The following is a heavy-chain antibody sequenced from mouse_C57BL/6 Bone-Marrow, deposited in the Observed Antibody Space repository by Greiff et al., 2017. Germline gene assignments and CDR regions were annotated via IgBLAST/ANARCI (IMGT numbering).Heavy chain of an antibody. CDR3: AREPSYDFLYAMDY. D-gene: IGHD2-4*01. J-gene: IGHJ4*01. V-gene: IGHV1-54*01. CDR2: INPGSGGT. CDR1: GYAFTNYL. Sequence: VQLQESGAELVRPGTSVKVSCKASGYAFTNYLIEWVKQRPGQGLEWIGVINPGSGGTNYNEKFKGKATLTADKSSSTAYMQLSSLTSEDSAVYFCAREPSYDFLYAMDYWGQGTSVTVSS.